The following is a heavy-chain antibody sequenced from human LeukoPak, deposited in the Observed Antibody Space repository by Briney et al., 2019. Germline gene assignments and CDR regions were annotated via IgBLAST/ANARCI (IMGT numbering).Heavy chain of an antibody. J-gene: IGHJ4*02. Sequence: SETLSLTCTVSGGSISSGDYYWSWLRQPPGKGLEWIGYIYYSGSTYYNPSLKSRVTISVDTSKNQFSLKLSSVTAADTAVYYCARDMGHYYDSSGLDYWGQGTLVTVS. CDR1: GGSISSGDYY. V-gene: IGHV4-30-4*01. CDR2: IYYSGST. CDR3: ARDMGHYYDSSGLDY. D-gene: IGHD3-22*01.